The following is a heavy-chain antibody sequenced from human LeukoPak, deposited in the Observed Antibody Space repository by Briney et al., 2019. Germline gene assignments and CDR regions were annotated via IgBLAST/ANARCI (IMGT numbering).Heavy chain of an antibody. CDR3: AKEGVVVPAAIPPPVDY. CDR2: TYSGGTT. V-gene: IGHV3-66*01. CDR1: GVNVESNY. D-gene: IGHD2-2*01. Sequence: PGGSLRLSCAASGVNVESNYMIWVRQAPGKGLEWVSITYSGGTTYYADSVKGRFSISRDMYKNTLYLQMNSLRAEDTAVYYCAKEGVVVPAAIPPPVDYWGQGTLVTVSS. J-gene: IGHJ4*02.